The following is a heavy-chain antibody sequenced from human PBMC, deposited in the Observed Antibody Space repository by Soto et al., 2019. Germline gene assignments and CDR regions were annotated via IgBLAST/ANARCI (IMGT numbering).Heavy chain of an antibody. CDR2: INPNSGGT. CDR3: ARGGSLWFGELSAYYYGMDV. CDR1: TFTGYY. Sequence: TFTGYYMHWVRQAPGQGLEWMGWINPNSGGTNYAQKFQGWVTMTRDTSISTAYMELSRLRSDDTAVYYCARGGSLWFGELSAYYYGMDVWGQGTTVTSP. J-gene: IGHJ6*02. V-gene: IGHV1-2*04. D-gene: IGHD3-10*01.